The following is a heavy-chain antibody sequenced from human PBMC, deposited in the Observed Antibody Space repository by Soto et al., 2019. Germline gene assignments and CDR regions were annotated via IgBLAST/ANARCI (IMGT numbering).Heavy chain of an antibody. J-gene: IGHJ4*02. D-gene: IGHD1-7*01. CDR3: VRRVSGNYDY. CDR1: GFTFSSYD. V-gene: IGHV3-64*01. Sequence: EVQLAESGGGMVQPGGSLRLSCVASGFTFSSYDMHWVRQAPGKGLEYVSSISSNGGTTYYGNSVKGRLTISRDNSKNTLYLQMGSLRAADMAVYYCVRRVSGNYDYWCQGTLVTVSS. CDR2: ISSNGGTT.